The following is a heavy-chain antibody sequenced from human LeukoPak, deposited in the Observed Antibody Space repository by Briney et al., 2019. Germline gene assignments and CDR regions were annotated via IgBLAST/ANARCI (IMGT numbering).Heavy chain of an antibody. Sequence: SETLSLTCTVSGASVRSHYWSRIRQPPGKGLEWIGNVFHNGDSSFAPSLTSRVTMSVDTSKNQFSLNLNSVTAADTAVYYCASKPIVPASQGHYFDTWGQGILVTVSS. CDR2: VFHNGDS. V-gene: IGHV4-59*02. D-gene: IGHD2-2*01. J-gene: IGHJ5*02. CDR1: GASVRSHY. CDR3: ASKPIVPASQGHYFDT.